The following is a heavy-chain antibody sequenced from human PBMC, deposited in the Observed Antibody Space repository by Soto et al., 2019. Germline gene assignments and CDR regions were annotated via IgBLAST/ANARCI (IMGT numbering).Heavy chain of an antibody. V-gene: IGHV3-23*01. D-gene: IGHD4-17*01. CDR1: GFTFSSYA. J-gene: IGHJ4*02. Sequence: EVQLLESGGGLVQPGGSLRLSCAASGFTFSSYAMSWVRQAPGKGLEWVSAISGSGGSTYYADSVKGRFTISRDNSXXTLYLQMNSLRAEDTAVYYCAKELSEDQDYGDEEDWGQGTLVTVSS. CDR2: ISGSGGST. CDR3: AKELSEDQDYGDEED.